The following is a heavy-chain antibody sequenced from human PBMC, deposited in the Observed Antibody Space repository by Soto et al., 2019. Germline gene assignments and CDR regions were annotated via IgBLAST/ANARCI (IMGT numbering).Heavy chain of an antibody. D-gene: IGHD5-18*01. CDR3: ARGRYTQPFDY. V-gene: IGHV4-34*01. Sequence: QVQLQQWGAGLLKPSETLSLTCAVYGGSFSGYYWSWIRQPPGKGLEWIGEINHSGSTNYNPSLKSRVTISVDTSKNQFSQKLSSVTAADTAVYYCARGRYTQPFDYWGQGTLVTVSS. CDR1: GGSFSGYY. CDR2: INHSGST. J-gene: IGHJ4*02.